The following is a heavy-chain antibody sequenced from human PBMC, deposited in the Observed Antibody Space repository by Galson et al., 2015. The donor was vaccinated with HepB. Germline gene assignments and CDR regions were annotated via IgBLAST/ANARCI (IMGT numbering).Heavy chain of an antibody. V-gene: IGHV3-33*01. CDR1: GFTFSTYG. J-gene: IGHJ6*02. CDR3: ARAGSHNGMDV. CDR2: IWFDGSNK. Sequence: SLRLSCAASGFTFSTYGMHWVRQAPGKGLEWVAIIWFDGSNKYYADSVKGRFTISRDNSENTLYLQMNSLRAEDTAVYFCARAGSHNGMDVWGQGTTVTVSS. D-gene: IGHD2-15*01.